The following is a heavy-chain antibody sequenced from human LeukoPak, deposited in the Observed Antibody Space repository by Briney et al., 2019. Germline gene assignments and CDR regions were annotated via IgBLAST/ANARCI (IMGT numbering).Heavy chain of an antibody. CDR3: ARGRRTLIVGATRNAFDV. Sequence: PGGSLRLSCAASGFTFSFHGMSWVRQAPGKGLEWVSAIRGGGDNTYYADSVKGRFSISRDNSKNTLYLQMNSLRPEDTAVYYCARGRRTLIVGATRNAFDVWGQGTIVTVSS. V-gene: IGHV3-23*01. CDR2: IRGGGDNT. D-gene: IGHD1-26*01. CDR1: GFTFSFHG. J-gene: IGHJ3*01.